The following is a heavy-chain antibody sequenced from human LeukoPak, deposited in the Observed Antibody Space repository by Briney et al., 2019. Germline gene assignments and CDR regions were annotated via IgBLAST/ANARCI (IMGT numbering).Heavy chain of an antibody. CDR1: GFTVSSNY. V-gene: IGHV3-7*03. D-gene: IGHD2-2*01. CDR2: IKQDGTEE. J-gene: IGHJ4*02. Sequence: PGGSLRLSCAASGFTVSSNYMSWVRRAPGKGLEWVANIKQDGTEEYYVDSVRGRFSISNDNAKNSLYLQMNSLRAEDTAVYYCARDPCHGALDYWGQGALVTVSS. CDR3: ARDPCHGALDY.